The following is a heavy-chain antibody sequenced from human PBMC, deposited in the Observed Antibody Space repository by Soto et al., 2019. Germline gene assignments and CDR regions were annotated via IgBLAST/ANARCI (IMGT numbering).Heavy chain of an antibody. D-gene: IGHD6-19*01. J-gene: IGHJ6*02. CDR2: IYYSGST. V-gene: IGHV4-59*01. Sequence: PSETLSLTCTVSGGSISSYYWSWIRQPPGKGLEWIGYIYYSGSTNYNPSLKSRVTISVDTSKNQFSLKLSSVTAADTAVYYCARGAYIAVAGTGYYYYGMDVWGQGTTVTVSS. CDR1: GGSISSYY. CDR3: ARGAYIAVAGTGYYYYGMDV.